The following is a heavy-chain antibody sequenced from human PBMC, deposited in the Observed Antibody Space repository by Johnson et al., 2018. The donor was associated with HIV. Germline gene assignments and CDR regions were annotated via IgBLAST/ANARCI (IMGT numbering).Heavy chain of an antibody. Sequence: QVQLVESGGGVVQPGRSLRLSCAASGFTFRSYAMHWVRQAPAKGLEWVAVISYDGSDKYYADSVKGRFTISRDNSKNTLYLQMNSLRAEDTAVYYCARVSDSDSNWGQGTMVTVSS. D-gene: IGHD3-22*01. CDR3: ARVSDSDSN. CDR1: GFTFRSYA. J-gene: IGHJ3*01. V-gene: IGHV3-30*14. CDR2: ISYDGSDK.